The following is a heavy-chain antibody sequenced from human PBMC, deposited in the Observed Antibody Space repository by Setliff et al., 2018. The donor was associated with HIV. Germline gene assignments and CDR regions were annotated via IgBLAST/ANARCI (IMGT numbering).Heavy chain of an antibody. V-gene: IGHV1-2*02. CDR3: ARDTSATIRPLFDS. J-gene: IGHJ4*02. CDR1: GYTFNGYY. CDR2: INPNSGGT. Sequence: ASVKVSCKASGYTFNGYYVHWVRQAPGQGLEWMGWINPNSGGTRYTQKFQGRVTMTRDTSINTAYMELRDLIFDDTAVYFCARDTSATIRPLFDSWGQGSLVTVSS. D-gene: IGHD5-12*01.